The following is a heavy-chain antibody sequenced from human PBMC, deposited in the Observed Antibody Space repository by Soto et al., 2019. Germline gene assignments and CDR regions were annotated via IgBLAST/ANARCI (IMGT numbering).Heavy chain of an antibody. D-gene: IGHD4-17*01. CDR3: AKDIESKYGDYGLFDL. CDR2: ISWNSGSI. V-gene: IGHV3-9*01. J-gene: IGHJ2*01. CDR1: GFTFDDYA. Sequence: GGSLRLSCAASGFTFDDYAMHWVRQAPGKGLEWVSGISWNSGSIGYADSVKGRFTISRDNAKNSLYLQMNSLRAEDTALYYCAKDIESKYGDYGLFDLWGRGTLVTVSS.